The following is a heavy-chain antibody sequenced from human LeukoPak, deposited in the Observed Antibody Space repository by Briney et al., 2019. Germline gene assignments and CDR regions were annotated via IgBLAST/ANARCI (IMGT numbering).Heavy chain of an antibody. CDR3: ARERCSSTSCYLGYYYYYGMDV. J-gene: IGHJ6*02. D-gene: IGHD2-2*01. CDR1: GGTFSSYA. V-gene: IGHV1-69*13. Sequence: SVKVSCKASGGTFSSYAISWVRQAPGQGLEWMGGIIPIFGTANYAQKFQGRVTITADESTSTAYMELSGLRSEDTAVYYCARERCSSTSCYLGYYYYYGMDVWGQGTTVTVSS. CDR2: IIPIFGTA.